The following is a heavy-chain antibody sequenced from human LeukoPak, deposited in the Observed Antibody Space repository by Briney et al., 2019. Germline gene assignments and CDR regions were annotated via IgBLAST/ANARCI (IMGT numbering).Heavy chain of an antibody. CDR3: ARLGRKYYGWFDP. CDR1: GGSISSYY. CDR2: IYYSGST. Sequence: PSETLSLTCTVSGGSISSYYWSWIRQPPGKGLEWIGYIYYSGSTNYNPSLKSRVTISVDTSKNQFSLKLSSVTAADTAVYYCARLGRKYYGWFDPWGQGTLVTVSS. D-gene: IGHD4-17*01. J-gene: IGHJ5*02. V-gene: IGHV4-59*08.